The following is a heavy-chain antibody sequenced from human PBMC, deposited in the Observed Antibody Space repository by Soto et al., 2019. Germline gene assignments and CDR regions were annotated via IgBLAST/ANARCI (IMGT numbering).Heavy chain of an antibody. V-gene: IGHV1-18*04. J-gene: IGHJ6*02. CDR2: ISAYNGNT. CDR1: GYTFTSYG. D-gene: IGHD2-15*01. CDR3: VRDGGYCSGGSCYSYYGMDV. Sequence: ASVKVSCKASGYTFTSYGISWVRQAPGQGLEWMGWISAYNGNTNYAQKLQGRVTMTTDTSTSTAYMELRSLRSDDTAVYYCVRDGGYCSGGSCYSYYGMDVWGQGTTVTVSS.